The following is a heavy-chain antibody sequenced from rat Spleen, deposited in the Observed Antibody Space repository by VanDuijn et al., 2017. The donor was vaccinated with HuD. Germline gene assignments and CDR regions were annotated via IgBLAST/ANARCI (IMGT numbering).Heavy chain of an antibody. V-gene: IGHV4-2*01. CDR3: AREALGVNY. CDR1: GFNFNDYW. D-gene: IGHD4-4*01. CDR2: VNQDSRTI. J-gene: IGHJ2*01. Sequence: EVKLVESGGGLVQPGRSLKLSCAASGFNFNDYWMGWVRQAPGKGLEWIGEVNQDSRTIIYSPSLKDKFTISRDNAQNTLYLQMSNLGSDDTATYYCAREALGVNYWGQGVMVTVSS.